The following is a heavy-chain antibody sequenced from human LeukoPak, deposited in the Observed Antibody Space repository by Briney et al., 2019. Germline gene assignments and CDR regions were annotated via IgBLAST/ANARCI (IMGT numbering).Heavy chain of an antibody. CDR1: GFTFSSYA. CDR2: ISGSGGST. Sequence: PGGSLRLSCAASGFTFSSYAMSWVRQAPGKGLEWVSAISGSGGSTYYADSVKGRFTISRDNSKNTLYLQMNSLRAEDTAVYYCAKGGGTDFWSGYKSYFDYWGQGTLVTVSS. J-gene: IGHJ4*02. CDR3: AKGGGTDFWSGYKSYFDY. V-gene: IGHV3-23*01. D-gene: IGHD3-3*01.